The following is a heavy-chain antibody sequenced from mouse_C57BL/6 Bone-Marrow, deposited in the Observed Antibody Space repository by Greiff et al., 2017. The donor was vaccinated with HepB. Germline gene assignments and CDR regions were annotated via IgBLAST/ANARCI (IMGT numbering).Heavy chain of an antibody. CDR2: IDPENGDT. D-gene: IGHD4-1*01. J-gene: IGHJ3*01. Sequence: EVKLQESGAELVRPGASVKLSCTASGFNIKDDYMHWVKQRPEQGLEWIGWIDPENGDTEYASKFQGKATITADTSSNTAYLQLSSLTSEDTAVYYCTGDNWGFAYWGQGTLVTVSA. CDR3: TGDNWGFAY. V-gene: IGHV14-4*01. CDR1: GFNIKDDY.